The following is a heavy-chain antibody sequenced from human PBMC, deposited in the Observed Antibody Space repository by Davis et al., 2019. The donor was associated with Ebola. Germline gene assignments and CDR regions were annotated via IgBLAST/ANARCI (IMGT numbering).Heavy chain of an antibody. CDR1: GFTFSSYG. Sequence: GESLKISCAASGFTFSSYGMHWVRQAPGKGLEWVALVWYDGDNKYYADSVKGRFTISRDNSKNTLYLQMNSLRAEDTAVYYCAKGSYGGSWGQGTLVTVSS. D-gene: IGHD4-23*01. V-gene: IGHV3-30*02. CDR2: VWYDGDNK. J-gene: IGHJ5*02. CDR3: AKGSYGGS.